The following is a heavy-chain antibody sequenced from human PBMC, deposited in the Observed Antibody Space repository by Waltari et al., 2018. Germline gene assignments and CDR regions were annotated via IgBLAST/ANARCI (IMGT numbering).Heavy chain of an antibody. V-gene: IGHV1-69*02. CDR2: IIPIRGIA. J-gene: IGHJ6*02. CDR3: ARNTELHYYYYGMDV. Sequence: QVQLVQSGAEVKKPGSSVKVSCKASGGTFSSYTISWVRQAPGQGLEWMGRIIPIRGIANYAQKFQGRVTITADKSTSTAYMELSSLRSEDTAVYYWARNTELHYYYYGMDVWGQGTTVTVSS. CDR1: GGTFSSYT. D-gene: IGHD1-7*01.